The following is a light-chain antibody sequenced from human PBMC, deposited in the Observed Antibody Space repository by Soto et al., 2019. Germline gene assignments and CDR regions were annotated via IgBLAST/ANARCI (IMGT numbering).Light chain of an antibody. CDR3: SSFTRSNTWV. J-gene: IGLJ3*02. V-gene: IGLV2-14*01. CDR1: SSDVGGYNS. CDR2: EVS. Sequence: QSVLTQPASVSGSPGQSITMSCTGTSSDVGGYNSVCWHQQHPGKAPKLMIYEVSNRPSGVSDRFSASKSGNTASLTISGLLADDEADYYCSSFTRSNTWVFGGGTKLTVL.